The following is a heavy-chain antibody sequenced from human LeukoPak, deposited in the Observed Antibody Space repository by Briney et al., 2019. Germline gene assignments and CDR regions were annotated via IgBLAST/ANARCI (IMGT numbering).Heavy chain of an antibody. D-gene: IGHD3-10*01. J-gene: IGHJ4*02. CDR3: ARSSKGGSGSYAIDY. Sequence: GESLKISCKGSGYSFNSYWIGWVRQMPGKGLEWMGIIYPGDSDTRYSPSFQGQVTISADKSISTAYLQWSSLKASDTAMYYCARSSKGGSGSYAIDYWGQGTLVTVSS. V-gene: IGHV5-51*01. CDR2: IYPGDSDT. CDR1: GYSFNSYW.